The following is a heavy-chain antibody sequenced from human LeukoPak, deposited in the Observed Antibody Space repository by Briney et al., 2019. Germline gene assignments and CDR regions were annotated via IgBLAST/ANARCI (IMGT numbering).Heavy chain of an antibody. D-gene: IGHD3-9*01. V-gene: IGHV1-8*01. CDR2: MNPNSGNT. CDR1: GYTFTSYD. J-gene: IGHJ5*02. CDR3: ARGRLFNILTGYENNWFDP. Sequence: ASVKVSCKASGYTFTSYDISWVRQATGQGLEWMGWMNPNSGNTGYAQKFQGRVTMTRNTSISTAYMELSSLRSEDTAVYYCARGRLFNILTGYENNWFDPWGQGTLVTVSS.